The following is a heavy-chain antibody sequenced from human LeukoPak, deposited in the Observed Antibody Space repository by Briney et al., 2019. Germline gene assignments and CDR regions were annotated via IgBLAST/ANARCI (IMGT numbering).Heavy chain of an antibody. CDR3: AREPMVRGVYPVLYMDV. D-gene: IGHD3-10*01. Sequence: SETLSLTCTVSGGSIRSYYWSWIRQPPGKGLEWIGDIFYSGYTNYNPSLKSRVSIPVDTSKNQFSLRLSSVTAADTAVYYCAREPMVRGVYPVLYMDVWGKGTTITVS. CDR1: GGSIRSYY. J-gene: IGHJ6*03. V-gene: IGHV4-59*01. CDR2: IFYSGYT.